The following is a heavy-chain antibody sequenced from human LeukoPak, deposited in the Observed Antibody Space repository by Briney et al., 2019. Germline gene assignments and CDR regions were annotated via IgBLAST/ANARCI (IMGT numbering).Heavy chain of an antibody. CDR2: ISYDGSNK. J-gene: IGHJ4*02. D-gene: IGHD5-12*01. CDR1: GFTFSSYG. CDR3: AKDQGYSGYDWGGFDY. Sequence: GGSLRLSCAASGFTFSSYGMHWVRQAPGKGLEWVAVISYDGSNKYYADSVKGRFTISRDNSKNTLYLQMNSLRAEDTAVYYCAKDQGYSGYDWGGFDYWGQGTLVTVSP. V-gene: IGHV3-30*18.